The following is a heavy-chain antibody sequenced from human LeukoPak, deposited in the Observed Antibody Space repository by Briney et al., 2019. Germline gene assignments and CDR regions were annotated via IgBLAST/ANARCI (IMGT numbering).Heavy chain of an antibody. V-gene: IGHV3-21*01. Sequence: GGSLRLSCTASGFTFGDYAMSWFRQAPGKGLEWVSSISSSSSYIYYADSVKGRFTISRDNAKNSLYLQMNSLRAEDTAVYYCARAPAYGDYPFDYWGQGTLVTVSS. CDR3: ARAPAYGDYPFDY. CDR1: GFTFGDYA. D-gene: IGHD4-17*01. J-gene: IGHJ4*02. CDR2: ISSSSSYI.